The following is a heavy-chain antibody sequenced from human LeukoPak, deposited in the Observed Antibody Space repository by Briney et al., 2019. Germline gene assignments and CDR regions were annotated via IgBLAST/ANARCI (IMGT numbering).Heavy chain of an antibody. CDR1: EFTFGNYA. D-gene: IGHD2-2*01. CDR2: ITVSGYTT. J-gene: IGHJ4*02. Sequence: GVLRLSCAASEFTFGNYAMSWVRQAPGKGLEWVSTITVSGYTTYYADSVRGRFTISRDDSKNTLYLQMNSLRAEDTAVYYCARQKNYQLLAFDCWGQGTLVSVSS. CDR3: ARQKNYQLLAFDC. V-gene: IGHV3-23*01.